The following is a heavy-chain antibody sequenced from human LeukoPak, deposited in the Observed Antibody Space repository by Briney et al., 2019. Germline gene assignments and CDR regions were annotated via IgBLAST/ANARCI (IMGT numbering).Heavy chain of an antibody. D-gene: IGHD3-10*01. CDR1: GGTFSSYA. V-gene: IGHV1-69*13. CDR2: IIPIFGTA. CDR3: ARDRLWGVESEDY. Sequence: ASVKVSCKASGGTFSSYAISWVRQAPGQGLEWMGGIIPIFGTANYAQKFQGRVTITADESTSTAYMELSSLRSEDTAVYYCARDRLWGVESEDYWGQGTLVTVSS. J-gene: IGHJ4*02.